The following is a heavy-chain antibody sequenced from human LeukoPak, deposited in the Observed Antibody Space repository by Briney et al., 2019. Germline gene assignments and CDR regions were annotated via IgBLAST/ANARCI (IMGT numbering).Heavy chain of an antibody. J-gene: IGHJ6*03. CDR1: GGSISSYY. CDR3: ARGPIWTAADVRGNYYYMDV. CDR2: IYYSGST. Sequence: PSETLSLTCTVSGGSISSYYWSWIRQPPGKGLEWIGYIYYSGSTNYNPSLKSRVTISVDTSKNQFSLKLSSVTAADTAVYYCARGPIWTAADVRGNYYYMDVWGKGTTVTVSS. V-gene: IGHV4-59*01. D-gene: IGHD6-13*01.